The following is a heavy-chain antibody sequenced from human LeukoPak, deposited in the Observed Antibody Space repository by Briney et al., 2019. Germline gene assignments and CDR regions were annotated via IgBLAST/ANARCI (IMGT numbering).Heavy chain of an antibody. Sequence: SETLSLTCAVSGVSINSGSYYWSWIRQPAGKGLEWIGHIYSSGSTNYNPSLKSRVTISVDASKNQFSLQLSSVTAADTAVYYCARTYCGGDCRGYYYHYYMDVWGKGTTVTISS. CDR2: IYSSGST. CDR1: GVSINSGSYY. CDR3: ARTYCGGDCRGYYYHYYMDV. D-gene: IGHD2-21*02. V-gene: IGHV4-61*09. J-gene: IGHJ6*03.